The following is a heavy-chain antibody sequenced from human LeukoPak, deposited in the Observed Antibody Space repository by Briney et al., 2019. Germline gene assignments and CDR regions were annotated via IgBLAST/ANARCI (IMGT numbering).Heavy chain of an antibody. CDR2: ISGNGGST. D-gene: IGHD6-13*01. V-gene: IGHV3-23*01. Sequence: GGSLRLSCAASGFIFSTYAMSWVRRAPGKGLEWVSTISGNGGSTYYADSVKGRFTISRDNSKNTLYLQMNSLRVEDTAVYYCAKPPPDSSSWLFDYWGQGALVTVSS. J-gene: IGHJ4*02. CDR3: AKPPPDSSSWLFDY. CDR1: GFIFSTYA.